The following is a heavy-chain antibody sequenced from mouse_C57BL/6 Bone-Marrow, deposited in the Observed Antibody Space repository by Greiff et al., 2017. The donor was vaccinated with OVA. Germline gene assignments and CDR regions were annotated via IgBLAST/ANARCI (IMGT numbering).Heavy chain of an antibody. J-gene: IGHJ4*01. Sequence: EVHLVESGAELVRPGASVKLSCTASGFNIKDDYMHWVKQRPEQGLEWIGWIDPENGDTEYASKFQGKATITADTSSNTAYLQLSSLTSEDTAVYYCTTDYYGSRGYAMDYWGQGTSVTVSS. CDR1: GFNIKDDY. CDR3: TTDYYGSRGYAMDY. CDR2: IDPENGDT. D-gene: IGHD1-1*01. V-gene: IGHV14-4*01.